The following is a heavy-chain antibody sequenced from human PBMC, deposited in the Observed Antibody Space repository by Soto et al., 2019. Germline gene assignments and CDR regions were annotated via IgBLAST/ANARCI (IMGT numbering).Heavy chain of an antibody. J-gene: IGHJ4*02. Sequence: PSETLSLTCIVSGESISSSSYYWGWIRQPPGKGLEWIGSIYYSGRTYYNPSFKSRVTISIDTSKNQFSLKLSSVTATDTAVYYCARQRTTVVTQAYFDQWGQGDRVNVSS. V-gene: IGHV4-39*01. CDR1: GESISSSSYY. CDR3: ARQRTTVVTQAYFDQ. CDR2: IYYSGRT. D-gene: IGHD2-21*02.